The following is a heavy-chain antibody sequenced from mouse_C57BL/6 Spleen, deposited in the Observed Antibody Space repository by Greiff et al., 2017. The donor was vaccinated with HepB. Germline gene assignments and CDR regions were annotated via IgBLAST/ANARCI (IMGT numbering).Heavy chain of an antibody. V-gene: IGHV1-69*01. CDR2: IDPSDSYT. CDR3: ASTMVTTTSYFDH. J-gene: IGHJ2*01. CDR1: GYTFTSYW. D-gene: IGHD2-2*01. Sequence: QVQLQQPGAELVMPGASVKLSCKASGYTFTSYWMHWVKQRPGQGLEWIGEIDPSDSYTNYNQKFKGKSTLTVDKSSSTAYMQLSSLTSEDSAVYYCASTMVTTTSYFDHWGQGTTLTVSS.